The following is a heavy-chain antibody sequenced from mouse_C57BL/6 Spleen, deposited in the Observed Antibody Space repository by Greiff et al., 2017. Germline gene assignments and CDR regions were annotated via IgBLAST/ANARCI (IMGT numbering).Heavy chain of an antibody. Sequence: VQLQQSGAELVKPGASVKMSCTASGYTFTTYPIEWMKQNHGKSLEWIGNFHPYNDDTKYNEKFKGKATLTVEKSSSTVYLELSRLTSDDSAVYYCARGDSSGYQGFAYWGQGTLVTVSA. CDR2: FHPYNDDT. CDR1: GYTFTTYP. CDR3: ARGDSSGYQGFAY. D-gene: IGHD3-2*02. J-gene: IGHJ3*01. V-gene: IGHV1-47*01.